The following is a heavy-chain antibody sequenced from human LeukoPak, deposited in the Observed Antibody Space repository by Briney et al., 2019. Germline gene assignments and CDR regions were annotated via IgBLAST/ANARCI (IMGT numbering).Heavy chain of an antibody. CDR1: GGSISSYY. CDR3: AIHSSSWYYFDY. V-gene: IGHV4-59*08. Sequence: SETLSLTCTVSGGSISSYYWSWIRQPPGKGLEWIGYIYYSGSTNYSPSLKSRVTISVDTSKNQFSLKLSSVTAADTAVYYCAIHSSSWYYFDYWGQGTLVTVSS. CDR2: IYYSGST. J-gene: IGHJ4*02. D-gene: IGHD6-13*01.